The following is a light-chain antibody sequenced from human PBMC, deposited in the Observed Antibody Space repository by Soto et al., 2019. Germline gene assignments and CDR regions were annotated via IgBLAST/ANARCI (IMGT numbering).Light chain of an antibody. V-gene: IGLV2-14*01. CDR3: SSYTSSSSDV. Sequence: QSVLTQPPSASGSPGQSVAISCTGTSSDVGGYNYVSWYQQHPGKVPKLLIYEVTNRPSGVSDRFSGSKSGNTASLTISGLQAEDEADYYCSSYTSSSSDVFGTGTKVTVL. CDR1: SSDVGGYNY. CDR2: EVT. J-gene: IGLJ1*01.